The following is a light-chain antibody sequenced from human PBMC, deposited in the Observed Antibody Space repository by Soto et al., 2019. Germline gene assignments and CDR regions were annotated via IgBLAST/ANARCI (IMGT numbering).Light chain of an antibody. Sequence: EILLTQSPGTLSLSPGERATLSCRASETVAGSYLAWYQQKPGQAPRLLIHGASTRATGIADRFSGSGSGTDFTLTTSRLEPEDFAVYYCQLYGTSPKTFGQGTKVDIK. J-gene: IGKJ1*01. CDR1: ETVAGSY. CDR3: QLYGTSPKT. CDR2: GAS. V-gene: IGKV3-20*01.